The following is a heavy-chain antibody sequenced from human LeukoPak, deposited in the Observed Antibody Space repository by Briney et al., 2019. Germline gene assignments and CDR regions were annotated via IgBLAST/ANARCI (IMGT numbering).Heavy chain of an antibody. CDR2: ISYDGSNK. Sequence: PGRSLRLSCAASGFTFSSYAMHWVRQAPGKGLEWVAAISYDGSNKYYADSVKGRFTISRDNSKNTLYLQMNSLRAEDTAVYYCARRYCSSTSCTLDYWGQGTLVTVSS. J-gene: IGHJ4*02. CDR1: GFTFSSYA. V-gene: IGHV3-30-3*01. D-gene: IGHD2-2*01. CDR3: ARRYCSSTSCTLDY.